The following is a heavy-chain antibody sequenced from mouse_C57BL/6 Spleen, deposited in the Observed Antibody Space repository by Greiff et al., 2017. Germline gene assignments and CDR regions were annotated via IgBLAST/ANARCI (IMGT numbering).Heavy chain of an antibody. V-gene: IGHV1-31*01. CDR3: AKAAYGYDPYYYAMDY. J-gene: IGHJ4*01. CDR2: IYPYNGVS. CDR1: GYSFTGYY. Sequence: EVQLQQSGPELVKPGASVKISCKASGYSFTGYYMHWVKQSHGNILYWIGYIYPYNGVSSYNQKFKGKATLTVDKSSSTAYMELRSLTSEDSAVYYCAKAAYGYDPYYYAMDYWGQGTSVTVSA. D-gene: IGHD2-2*01.